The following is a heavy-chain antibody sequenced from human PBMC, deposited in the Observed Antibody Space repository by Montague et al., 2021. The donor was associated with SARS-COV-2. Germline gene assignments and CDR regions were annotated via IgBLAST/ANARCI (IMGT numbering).Heavy chain of an antibody. J-gene: IGHJ6*02. V-gene: IGHV4-39*07. D-gene: IGHD6-13*01. CDR2: IYYSGST. CDR3: ERLGRQQLVRLSGMDV. CDR1: GGSISSSSYY. Sequence: SETLSLTCTVSGGSISSSSYYWGRIRQPPGKGLEWIGSIYYSGSTYYNPSLKSRVTISVDTSKNQFSLKLSTVTAADTAVYYCERLGRQQLVRLSGMDVWGQGTTVTVSS.